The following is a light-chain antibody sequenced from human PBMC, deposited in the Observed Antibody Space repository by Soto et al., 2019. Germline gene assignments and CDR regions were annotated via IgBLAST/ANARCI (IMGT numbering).Light chain of an antibody. CDR3: QQYNTWPPYT. CDR2: GAS. CDR1: QSVSNN. Sequence: EIVMTQSPATLSVSPGERATLSCRASQSVSNNLAWYQQKPGQAPRLLIYGASTRATGIPARFSGSGSGTAFTLTISSLQSADFAVYCCQQYNTWPPYTSGQVTKLEIK. J-gene: IGKJ2*01. V-gene: IGKV3-15*01.